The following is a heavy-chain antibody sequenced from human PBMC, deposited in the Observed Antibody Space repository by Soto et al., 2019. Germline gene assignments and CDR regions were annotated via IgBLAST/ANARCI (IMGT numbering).Heavy chain of an antibody. D-gene: IGHD4-17*01. CDR3: ARDQSSTTVTGYFDY. V-gene: IGHV4-59*01. Sequence: SETLSLTCTVSGGSISSYYWSWIRQPPGKGLEWIGYIYYSGSTNYNPSLKSRVTISVDTSKNQFSLKLSSVTAADTAVYYCARDQSSTTVTGYFDYWGQGTLVTVSS. CDR1: GGSISSYY. CDR2: IYYSGST. J-gene: IGHJ4*02.